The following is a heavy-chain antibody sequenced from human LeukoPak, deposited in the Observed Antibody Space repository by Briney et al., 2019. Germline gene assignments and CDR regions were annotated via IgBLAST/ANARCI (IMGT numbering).Heavy chain of an antibody. CDR1: GYTFTAYS. CDR3: TRAYYDASDFEYFQH. V-gene: IGHV1-2*02. CDR2: INPNSGGT. J-gene: IGHJ1*01. D-gene: IGHD3-22*01. Sequence: ASVKVSCKASGYTFTAYSMHWVRQAPGQGLEWMGWINPNSGGTNLAQKFQGRVTMTRDTSISTAYMELSRLKSDDTAVYFCTRAYYDASDFEYFQHWGQGTLVTVSS.